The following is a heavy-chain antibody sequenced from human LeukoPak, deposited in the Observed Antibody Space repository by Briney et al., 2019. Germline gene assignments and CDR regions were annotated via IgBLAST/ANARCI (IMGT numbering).Heavy chain of an antibody. CDR1: GFTFSTYT. V-gene: IGHV3-21*01. D-gene: IGHD5-12*01. CDR2: ISASTSYI. Sequence: GGSLRLSCAASGFTFSTYTMNWVRQAPGNGLEWVSSISASTSYINYADSVKGRFTISRDNAENSLYLQMNSLRAEDTAVYYCARDRGADYWGQGTLVTVSS. J-gene: IGHJ4*02. CDR3: ARDRGADY.